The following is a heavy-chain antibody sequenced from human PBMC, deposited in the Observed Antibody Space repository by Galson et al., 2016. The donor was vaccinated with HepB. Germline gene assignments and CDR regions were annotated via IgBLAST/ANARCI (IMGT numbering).Heavy chain of an antibody. CDR2: IRSTGTTI. CDR3: VRGYIDSTDAFDI. D-gene: IGHD5-24*01. V-gene: IGHV3-11*01. Sequence: SLRLSCAGSGFTFSDHYMTWIRQAPGKGLEWVPYIRSTGTTIKYAESVKGRFTISRDNAKNSVYLQMNSLRAEDTAVYYCVRGYIDSTDAFDIWGQGTMVTVSS. J-gene: IGHJ3*02. CDR1: GFTFSDHY.